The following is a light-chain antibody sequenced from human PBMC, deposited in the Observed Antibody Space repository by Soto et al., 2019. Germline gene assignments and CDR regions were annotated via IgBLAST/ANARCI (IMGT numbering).Light chain of an antibody. CDR3: QQSYSTLGT. J-gene: IGKJ1*01. CDR1: QSISSY. V-gene: IGKV1-39*01. Sequence: DIQMTQSPSSLSASVGDIVTITCRASQSISSYLNWYQQKPGKAPKLLIYAASSLQSGVPSRFSGSGSGTDFTLTISSLQPEDFATYYCQQSYSTLGTFGQGTKVEIK. CDR2: AAS.